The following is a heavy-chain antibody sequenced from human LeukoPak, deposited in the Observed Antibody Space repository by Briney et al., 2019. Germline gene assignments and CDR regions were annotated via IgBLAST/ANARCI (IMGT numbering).Heavy chain of an antibody. CDR3: ARERGRITMVRGVMTGWFDP. J-gene: IGHJ5*02. CDR1: AFTFSSYE. Sequence: GGSLRLSCAASAFTFSSYEMNWVRQAPGKGLEWVSYISSSGSTIYYADSVKGRFTISRDNAKNSLYLQMNSLRAEDTAVYYCARERGRITMVRGVMTGWFDPWGQGTLVTVSS. D-gene: IGHD3-10*01. CDR2: ISSSGSTI. V-gene: IGHV3-48*03.